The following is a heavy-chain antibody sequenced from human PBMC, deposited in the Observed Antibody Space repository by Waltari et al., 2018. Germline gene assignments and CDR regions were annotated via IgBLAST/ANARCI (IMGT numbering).Heavy chain of an antibody. CDR1: GGSISSSSYY. CDR3: ARDQGGVID. J-gene: IGHJ4*02. D-gene: IGHD3-16*02. CDR2: IYYRGST. Sequence: QLQLQESGPGLVKPSETLSLTCTVSGGSISSSSYYWGWIRPPPGKGLEWIGSIYYRGSTYYKPSRKSRVTISVDTSKNQFSLKLSSVTAADTAVYYCARDQGGVIDWGQGTLVTVSS. V-gene: IGHV4-39*07.